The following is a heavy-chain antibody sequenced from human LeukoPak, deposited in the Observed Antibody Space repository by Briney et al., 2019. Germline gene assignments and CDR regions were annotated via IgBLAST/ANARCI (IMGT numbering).Heavy chain of an antibody. Sequence: SETLSLTCTVSGGSLSSSSYYWGWIRQPPGKGLEWIGRIYYSVSTYYNPSLKSRVTISVDTPKNQFSLKVTSVTAADTAVYYCARHATARVVVAVTGDYWGQGSLVTVSS. CDR3: ARHATARVVVAVTGDY. V-gene: IGHV4-39*01. CDR2: IYYSVST. CDR1: GGSLSSSSYY. J-gene: IGHJ4*02. D-gene: IGHD2-15*01.